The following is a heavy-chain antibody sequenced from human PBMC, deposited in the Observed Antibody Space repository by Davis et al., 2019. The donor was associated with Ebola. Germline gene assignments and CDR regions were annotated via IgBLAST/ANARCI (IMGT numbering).Heavy chain of an antibody. CDR2: INHSGST. V-gene: IGHV4-34*01. J-gene: IGHJ6*02. CDR1: GGSISSYY. Sequence: MPSETLSLTCTVSGGSISSYYWSWIRQPPGKGLEWIGEINHSGSTNYNPSLKSRVTISVDTSKNQFSLKLSSVTAADTAVYYCARGVSLYYYYGMDVWGQGTTATVSS. CDR3: ARGVSLYYYYGMDV.